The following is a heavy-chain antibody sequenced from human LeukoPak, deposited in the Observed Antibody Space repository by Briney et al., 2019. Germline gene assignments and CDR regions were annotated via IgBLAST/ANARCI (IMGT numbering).Heavy chain of an antibody. CDR3: ARDLGDSSGYYCFDY. CDR2: INPSGGNT. D-gene: IGHD3-22*01. V-gene: IGHV1-46*01. Sequence: ASVKVSCKASRYTFTSYYMHWVRHAPGQGLEWMGIINPSGGNTSYAQKCQGRVTMTRDTSTSTVYMELSSLRSEDTAVYYCARDLGDSSGYYCFDYWGQGTLVTVSS. CDR1: RYTFTSYY. J-gene: IGHJ4*02.